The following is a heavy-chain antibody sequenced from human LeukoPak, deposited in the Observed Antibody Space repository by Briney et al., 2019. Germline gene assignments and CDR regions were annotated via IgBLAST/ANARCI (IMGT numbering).Heavy chain of an antibody. J-gene: IGHJ4*02. CDR3: ASGFAGTFDY. CDR2: IYYSGST. CDR1: GGSISSYY. D-gene: IGHD6-13*01. V-gene: IGHV4-59*01. Sequence: SETLSLTCTVSGGSISSYYWSWIRQPPGKGLEWIGYIYYSGSTNYNPSLKSRVTISVDTSKNQFSLKLSSATAADTAVYYCASGFAGTFDYWGQGTLVTVSS.